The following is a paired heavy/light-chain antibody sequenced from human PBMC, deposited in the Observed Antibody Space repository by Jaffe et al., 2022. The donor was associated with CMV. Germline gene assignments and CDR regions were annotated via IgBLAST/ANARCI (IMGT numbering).Heavy chain of an antibody. V-gene: IGHV3-33*01. CDR1: EFTFGSYG. CDR2: IWYDGSEK. CDR3: AREYDFWTYYHEAAFGY. Sequence: QVELVESGGGVVQPGRSLRLSCAASEFTFGSYGMHWVRQAPGKGLEWVAVIWYDGSEKKYVDSVKGRFTISRDNSKNILYLQMNSLRVEDTAVYYCAREYDFWTYYHEAAFGYWGQGTLVTVST. D-gene: IGHD3-3*01. J-gene: IGHJ4*02.
Light chain of an antibody. J-gene: IGKJ2*01. Sequence: EIVMTQSPATLSVPPGERVTLSCRASQSFSSKLAWYQQKPGQAPRLLIYGASTRAPGIPARFSGSGSGTEFTLTISSLQSEDFAVYYCQQYNNWPYTFGQGTNLEIK. CDR1: QSFSSK. V-gene: IGKV3-15*01. CDR2: GAS. CDR3: QQYNNWPYT.